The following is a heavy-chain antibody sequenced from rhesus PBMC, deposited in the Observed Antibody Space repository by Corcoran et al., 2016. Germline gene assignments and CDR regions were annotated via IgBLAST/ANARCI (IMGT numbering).Heavy chain of an antibody. Sequence: EVQLVESGGGLAKPGGSLRLSCAASGCSFSDYYMYGARQGSGKGVGWLSLISNSGRRTWYADSVNGRFTISRENAKHTLYHQMDSLRGEDTAVYYCATEVVRQFDYWGQGVLVTVSS. CDR2: ISNSGRRT. CDR1: GCSFSDYY. V-gene: IGHV3-59*01. CDR3: ATEVVRQFDY. J-gene: IGHJ4*01. D-gene: IGHD2-27*01.